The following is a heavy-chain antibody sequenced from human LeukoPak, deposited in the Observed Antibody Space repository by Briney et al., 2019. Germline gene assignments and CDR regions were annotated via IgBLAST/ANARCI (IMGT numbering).Heavy chain of an antibody. Sequence: SETLSLTCAVSGYSISSGYYWGWIRPPPGKGLEWIGSIYHSGSTYYNPSLKRRVTISVDTSKNQFSLKLSSVTAADTAVYYCARLDTAMVSFDYWGQGTLVTVSS. CDR1: GYSISSGYY. J-gene: IGHJ4*02. V-gene: IGHV4-38-2*01. CDR2: IYHSGST. CDR3: ARLDTAMVSFDY. D-gene: IGHD5-18*01.